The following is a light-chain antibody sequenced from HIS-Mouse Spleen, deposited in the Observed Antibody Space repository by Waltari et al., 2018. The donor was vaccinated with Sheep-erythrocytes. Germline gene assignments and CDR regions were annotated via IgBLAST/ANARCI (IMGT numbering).Light chain of an antibody. V-gene: IGLV2-14*03. CDR3: SSYTGSSTWV. J-gene: IGLJ3*02. CDR1: SSDVGGYNY. CDR2: DVS. Sequence: QSALTQPASVSGSPGQSITISCTGTSSDVGGYNYVSWYQQHPGKAPKLMIYDVSSRPSGVYNRFSGPKSGSTASLTISGIQADDEADYYCSSYTGSSTWVYGGGTKLTVL.